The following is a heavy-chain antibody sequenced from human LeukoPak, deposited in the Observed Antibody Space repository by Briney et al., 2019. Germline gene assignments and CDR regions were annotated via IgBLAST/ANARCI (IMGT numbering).Heavy chain of an antibody. V-gene: IGHV3-53*01. CDR1: GFTVITND. CDR3: ARGVEPLAANTLAY. D-gene: IGHD1-14*01. CDR2: LYSDGNT. J-gene: IGHJ4*02. Sequence: GGSLRLSCAASGFTVITNDMTWVRQAPGKGLEWVSVLYSDGNTKYADSAQGRFTISRDNSKNTLYLEMNSLSPDDTAVYYCARGVEPLAANTLAYWGQGTLVTVSS.